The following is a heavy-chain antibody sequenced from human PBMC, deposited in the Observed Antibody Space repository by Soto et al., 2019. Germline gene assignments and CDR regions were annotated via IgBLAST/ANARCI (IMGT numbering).Heavy chain of an antibody. J-gene: IGHJ6*02. V-gene: IGHV3-53*01. CDR2: IYSGGST. D-gene: IGHD3-3*01. CDR1: GFTVSSNY. Sequence: VGSLRLSGAASGFTVSSNYMSGVSQAPGKGLEWVSVIYSGGSTYYADSVKGRFTISRDNSKNTLYLQMNSLRAEDTAVYYCARNYDFWSGYYRHYYYGMDVWGQGTTVTSP. CDR3: ARNYDFWSGYYRHYYYGMDV.